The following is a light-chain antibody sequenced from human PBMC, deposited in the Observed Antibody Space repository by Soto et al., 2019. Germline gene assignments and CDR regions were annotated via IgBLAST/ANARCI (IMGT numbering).Light chain of an antibody. CDR2: DVS. CDR1: SGDVGGDNY. J-gene: IGLJ2*01. Sequence: QSALTQPRSVSGSPGQSVTISCTGTSGDVGGDNYVSWYQQHPGKAPKLIIYDVSKRPSGVPDRFSGSKSANTASLTISGLQAEDEADYYCCSYAGNYFVIFGGGTKVTVL. CDR3: CSYAGNYFVI. V-gene: IGLV2-11*01.